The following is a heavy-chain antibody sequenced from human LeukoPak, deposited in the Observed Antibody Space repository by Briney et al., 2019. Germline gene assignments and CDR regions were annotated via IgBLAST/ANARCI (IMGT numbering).Heavy chain of an antibody. CDR3: ARERSDSNVFDI. D-gene: IGHD3-22*01. CDR2: TSVYNGNT. V-gene: IGHV1-18*01. Sequence: ASVKVSCRASGYTLLSYGISWVRQAPGQGLEWMGWTSVYNGNTNSAQNLQGRVIMTIDTSTSTVYMELKSLGSDDTAVYYCARERSDSNVFDIWGQGTMVTVSS. CDR1: GYTLLSYG. J-gene: IGHJ3*02.